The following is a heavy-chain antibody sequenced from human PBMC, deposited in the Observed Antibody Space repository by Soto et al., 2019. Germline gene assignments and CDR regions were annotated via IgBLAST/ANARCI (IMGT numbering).Heavy chain of an antibody. D-gene: IGHD2-15*01. CDR2: IIPILGIA. J-gene: IGHJ6*03. CDR3: ARGYCSGGSCYSVYYYYYMDV. CDR1: GGTFSSYT. V-gene: IGHV1-69*02. Sequence: SGKVSCKASGGTFSSYTISWVRQAPGQGLEWMGRIIPILGIANYAQKFQGRVTITADKSTSTAYMELSSLRSEDTAVYYCARGYCSGGSCYSVYYYYYMDVWGKGTTVTVS.